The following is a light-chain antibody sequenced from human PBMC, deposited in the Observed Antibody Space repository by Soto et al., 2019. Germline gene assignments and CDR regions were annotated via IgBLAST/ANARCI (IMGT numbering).Light chain of an antibody. CDR2: DAS. V-gene: IGKV1-5*01. CDR1: QTISNW. CDR3: QQYNSHVWT. Sequence: DIQVTQSPSTLSASVGDRVTITCRASQTISNWLAWYQQKPGKAPKLLIYDASSLESGVPSRFSGSGSGTEFTLTISSLQPDDFATYYCQQYNSHVWTFGQGTKVDIK. J-gene: IGKJ1*01.